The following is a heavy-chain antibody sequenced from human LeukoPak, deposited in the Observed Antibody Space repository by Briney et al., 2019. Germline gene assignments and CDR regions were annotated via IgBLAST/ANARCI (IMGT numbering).Heavy chain of an antibody. CDR1: GFTFSSYA. J-gene: IGHJ4*02. CDR2: ISGSGTNT. CDR3: ARDSKYYGSDPD. Sequence: GGSLRLSCAASGFTFSSYAMSWVRQAPGKGLEWVSVISGSGTNTYYADSVKGRFTISRDNSKNILYLQMNSLRAEDTAVYYCARDSKYYGSDPDWGQGTLVTVSS. D-gene: IGHD3-10*01. V-gene: IGHV3-23*01.